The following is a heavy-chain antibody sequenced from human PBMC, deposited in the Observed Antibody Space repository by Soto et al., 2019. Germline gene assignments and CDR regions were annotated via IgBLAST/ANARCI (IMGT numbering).Heavy chain of an antibody. Sequence: EVQLLESGGGLVQPGESLRLSCAASGFTFSSYAMSWVRQAPGKGLEWVSVISGSADGTYYADSVKGRFTISRDNSKNTLYLQMNSLRAEDTAVYYCAKRSSASTFDYWGQGTLVTVSS. V-gene: IGHV3-23*01. CDR3: AKRSSASTFDY. CDR1: GFTFSSYA. D-gene: IGHD6-6*01. CDR2: ISGSADGT. J-gene: IGHJ4*02.